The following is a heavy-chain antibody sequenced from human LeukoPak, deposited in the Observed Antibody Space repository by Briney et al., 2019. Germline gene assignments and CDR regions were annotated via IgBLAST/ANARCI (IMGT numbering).Heavy chain of an antibody. Sequence: SDTLSLTCSVSGGSISCGGYSWRWIRRDPVEGLEWIGYIYYSASTYYNPSLRRRVTISVDTYTNQFSTTLSSVTAADTAVYYCARLTIFGVVISPYYYYGMDVWGQGTTVTVSS. CDR2: IYYSAST. J-gene: IGHJ6*02. D-gene: IGHD3-3*01. V-gene: IGHV4-31*03. CDR1: GGSISCGGYS. CDR3: ARLTIFGVVISPYYYYGMDV.